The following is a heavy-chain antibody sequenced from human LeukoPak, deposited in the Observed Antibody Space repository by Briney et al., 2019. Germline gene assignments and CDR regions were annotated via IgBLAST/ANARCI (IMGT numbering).Heavy chain of an antibody. CDR2: IYFSGST. Sequence: PSETLSLTCTVSGGSISSYYWSWIRQSSGKGPEWIGYIYFSGSTNYNPSLKSRVTISVDTSKNQFSLKLSSVTAADTAVYYCARGLSGYSSGWDAFDIWGQGTMVTVSS. D-gene: IGHD6-19*01. J-gene: IGHJ3*02. CDR1: GGSISSYY. V-gene: IGHV4-59*01. CDR3: ARGLSGYSSGWDAFDI.